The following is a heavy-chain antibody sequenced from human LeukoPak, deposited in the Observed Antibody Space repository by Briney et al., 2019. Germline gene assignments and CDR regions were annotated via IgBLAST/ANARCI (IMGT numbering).Heavy chain of an antibody. Sequence: SETLSLTCTVSGGSISSYYWSWIRQPPGKGLEWIGYIYYSGSTNYNPSLKSRVTISVDTSKNQFSLKLSSVTAADTAVYYCARLIRGYSYGYGLYYFDYWGQGTLVTVSS. CDR1: GGSISSYY. J-gene: IGHJ4*02. CDR2: IYYSGST. D-gene: IGHD5-18*01. V-gene: IGHV4-59*08. CDR3: ARLIRGYSYGYGLYYFDY.